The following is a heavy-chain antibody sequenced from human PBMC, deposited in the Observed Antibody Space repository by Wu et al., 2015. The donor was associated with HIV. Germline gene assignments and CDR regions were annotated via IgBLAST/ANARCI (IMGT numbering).Heavy chain of an antibody. CDR1: RNTFNTFG. D-gene: IGHD1-7*01. CDR2: IDAQKGVP. CDR3: ARICRTNSCHRAIDY. J-gene: IGHJ4*02. Sequence: QVHLVQSGAEVKKPGSSVKVSCKASRNTFNTFGITWVRQAPGQALEWMGWIDAQKGVPNYAQKFQGRITMSTETYTTTAYMDLKNLRPDDTALYYCARICRTNSCHRAIDYWGQGNPGHRLL. V-gene: IGHV1-18*01.